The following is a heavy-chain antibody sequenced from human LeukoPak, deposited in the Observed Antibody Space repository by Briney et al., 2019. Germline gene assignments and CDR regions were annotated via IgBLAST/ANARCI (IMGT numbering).Heavy chain of an antibody. CDR1: GYTFTGYY. CDR3: ARRRVTFGGVITYNWFDP. V-gene: IGHV1-2*02. Sequence: GASVKVSCKASGYTFTGYYLHWVRQAPGQGLEWMGWINPNSGGTNYAQKFQGRVTMTRDTSISTAYMELSSLRSDDTAVYYCARRRVTFGGVITYNWFDPWGQGTLVTVSS. J-gene: IGHJ5*02. D-gene: IGHD3-16*02. CDR2: INPNSGGT.